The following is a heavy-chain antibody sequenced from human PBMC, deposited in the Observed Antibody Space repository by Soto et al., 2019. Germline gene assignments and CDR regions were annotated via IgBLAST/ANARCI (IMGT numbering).Heavy chain of an antibody. CDR3: ARDPGDYDSSGYTYYYYYGMDV. CDR1: GFTFSSYA. J-gene: IGHJ6*02. V-gene: IGHV3-30-3*01. Sequence: LRLSCAASGFTFSSYAMHWVRQAPGKGLEWVAVISYDGSNKYYADSVKGRFTISRDNSKNTLYLQMNSLRAEDTAVYYCARDPGDYDSSGYTYYYYYGMDVWGQGTTVTVYS. CDR2: ISYDGSNK. D-gene: IGHD3-22*01.